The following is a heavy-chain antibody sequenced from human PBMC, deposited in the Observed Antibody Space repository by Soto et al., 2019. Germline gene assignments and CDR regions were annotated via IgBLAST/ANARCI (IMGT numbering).Heavy chain of an antibody. J-gene: IGHJ4*02. V-gene: IGHV3-30*18. CDR1: GFTFSSYG. D-gene: IGHD4-17*01. Sequence: PGGSLRLSCAASGFTFSSYGMHWVRQAPGKGLEWVAVISYDGSNKYYADSVKGRFTISRDNSKNTLYLQMNSLRAEDTAVYYCAKTVLGVYGDYAPPIDYWGQGTLVTVSS. CDR3: AKTVLGVYGDYAPPIDY. CDR2: ISYDGSNK.